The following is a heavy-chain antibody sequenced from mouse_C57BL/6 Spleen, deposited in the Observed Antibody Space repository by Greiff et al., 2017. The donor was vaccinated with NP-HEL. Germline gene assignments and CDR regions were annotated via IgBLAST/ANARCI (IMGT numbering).Heavy chain of an antibody. CDR1: GFTFSSYA. D-gene: IGHD2-1*01. CDR3: TRVYGNYGFDY. Sequence: EVKLMESGEGLVKPGGSLKLSCAASGFTFSSYAMSWVRQTPEKRLEWVAYISSGGDYIYYADTVKGRFTISRDNARNTLYLQMSSLKSEDTAMYYCTRVYGNYGFDYWGQGTTLTVSS. CDR2: ISSGGDYI. J-gene: IGHJ2*01. V-gene: IGHV5-9-1*02.